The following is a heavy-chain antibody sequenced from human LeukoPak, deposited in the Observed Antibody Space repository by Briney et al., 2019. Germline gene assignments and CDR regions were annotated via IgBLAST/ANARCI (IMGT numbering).Heavy chain of an antibody. CDR2: IKQDGSEK. CDR3: ARSFLRRADY. Sequence: GGSLRLSCAASGFTFSSYWTSWVRQAPGKGLEWVANIKQDGSEKYYVDSVKGRFTISRDNAKNSLYLQMNSLRAEDTAVYYCARSFLRRADYWGQGTLVTVSS. D-gene: IGHD1-26*01. V-gene: IGHV3-7*01. J-gene: IGHJ4*02. CDR1: GFTFSSYW.